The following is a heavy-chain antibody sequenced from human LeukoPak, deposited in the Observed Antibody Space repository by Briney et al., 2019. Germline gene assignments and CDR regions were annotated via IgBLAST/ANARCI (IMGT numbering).Heavy chain of an antibody. D-gene: IGHD6-19*01. CDR2: ISSSSYI. CDR1: GFTLSSYS. V-gene: IGHV3-21*01. Sequence: TGGSLRLSCAASGFTLSSYSMNWVRQAPGKGLEWVSSISSSSYIYYADSVKGRFTISRDNAKNSLYLQMNSLRAEDTAVYYCARERVAGTFDYWGQGTLVTVSS. J-gene: IGHJ4*02. CDR3: ARERVAGTFDY.